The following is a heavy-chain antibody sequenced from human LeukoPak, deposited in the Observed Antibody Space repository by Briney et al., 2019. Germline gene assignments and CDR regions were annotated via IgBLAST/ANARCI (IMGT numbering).Heavy chain of an antibody. CDR2: ISSSGSTI. CDR1: GFTFSDYN. D-gene: IGHD6-19*01. Sequence: GGSLRLSCAASGFTFSDYNMSWFRQAPGKGLEGVSYISSSGSTIYYADSVKGRFTISRDNAKNSLYLQMNSLRAEDTAVYHCARERGEWLVYYFDYWGQGTLVTVSS. J-gene: IGHJ4*02. CDR3: ARERGEWLVYYFDY. V-gene: IGHV3-11*04.